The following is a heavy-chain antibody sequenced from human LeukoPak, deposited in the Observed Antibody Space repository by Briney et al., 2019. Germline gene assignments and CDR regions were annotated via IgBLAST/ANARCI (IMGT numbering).Heavy chain of an antibody. D-gene: IGHD3-22*01. CDR3: ARVFYDSSGYQVDY. CDR2: IYYSGST. Sequence: PSETLSLTCTVSGGSISSYYWSWIRQPPGKGLEWIGYIYYSGSTNYNPSLKSRVTISVDTSKNQFSLKLSSVTAADTAVYYCARVFYDSSGYQVDYWGQGTLVTVSS. V-gene: IGHV4-59*01. J-gene: IGHJ4*02. CDR1: GGSISSYY.